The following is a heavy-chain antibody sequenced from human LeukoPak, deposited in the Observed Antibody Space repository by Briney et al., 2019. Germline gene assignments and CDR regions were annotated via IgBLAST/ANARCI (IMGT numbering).Heavy chain of an antibody. Sequence: PSETLSLTCAVYGGSFSGYYWSWIRQPPGKGLEWIGEINQSGSTNYNPSLKSRVTISVDTSKNQFSLKLSSVTAADTAVYYCATIPKGSSGWFSEDYWGQGTLVTVSS. D-gene: IGHD6-19*01. CDR1: GGSFSGYY. CDR2: INQSGST. CDR3: ATIPKGSSGWFSEDY. J-gene: IGHJ4*02. V-gene: IGHV4-34*01.